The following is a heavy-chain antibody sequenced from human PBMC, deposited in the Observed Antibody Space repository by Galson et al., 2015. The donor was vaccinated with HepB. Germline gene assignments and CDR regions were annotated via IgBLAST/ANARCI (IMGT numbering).Heavy chain of an antibody. CDR1: GGSIRSGVYY. CDR2: IYYSGST. D-gene: IGHD3-22*01. J-gene: IGHJ5*02. CDR3: ARGPPSGSKAGDWFDP. V-gene: IGHV4-31*03. Sequence: LTCTVSGGSIRSGVYYWSWIRQHPGKGLEWIGYIYYSGSTNYNPSLKSRVTISVDTSKNQFSLKLRSVTAADTAVYSCARGPPSGSKAGDWFDPWGQGTLVTVSS.